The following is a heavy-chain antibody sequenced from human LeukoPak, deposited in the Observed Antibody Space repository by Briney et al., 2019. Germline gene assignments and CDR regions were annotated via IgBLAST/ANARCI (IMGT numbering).Heavy chain of an antibody. D-gene: IGHD5-18*01. V-gene: IGHV3-23*01. CDR3: GKTTVGYSSGQKPAWPVDH. Sequence: GGSLRLSCEASGFTFGSHAMYWVRQAPGKGPEWVAGIFGSGGSPHYADPVKGRFTISRDNSRNTVYLQINSLRAEDTAVYYCGKTTVGYSSGQKPAWPVDHCGQGALGTVSS. J-gene: IGHJ4*02. CDR2: IFGSGGSP. CDR1: GFTFGSHA.